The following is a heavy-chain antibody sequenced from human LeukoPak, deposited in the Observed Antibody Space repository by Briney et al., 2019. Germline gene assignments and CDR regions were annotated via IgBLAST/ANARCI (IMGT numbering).Heavy chain of an antibody. CDR2: IRYDGSNK. CDR3: AKVRGGSGSYYPYYFDY. Sequence: GESLRLSCAASGFTFSSYGMHWVRQAPGKGLEWVAFIRYDGSNKYYADSVKGRFTISRDNSKNTLYLQMNSLRAEDTAVYYCAKVRGGSGSYYPYYFDYWGQGTLVTVSS. CDR1: GFTFSSYG. J-gene: IGHJ4*02. D-gene: IGHD3-10*01. V-gene: IGHV3-30*02.